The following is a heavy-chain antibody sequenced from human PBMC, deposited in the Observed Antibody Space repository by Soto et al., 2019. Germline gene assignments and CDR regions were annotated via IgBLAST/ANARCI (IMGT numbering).Heavy chain of an antibody. Sequence: PGGSLRLSRAASGFAFSGSAMYWVRQASGKGPEWVGRIRSKGHNYATEYAASVKGRFTISRDDSKNTAYLQMNSLQTEDTAVYYCTRDLFSYDYSGILWFDPWGQGTLVTVSS. J-gene: IGHJ5*02. V-gene: IGHV3-73*01. CDR3: TRDLFSYDYSGILWFDP. D-gene: IGHD3-16*01. CDR1: GFAFSGSA. CDR2: IRSKGHNYAT.